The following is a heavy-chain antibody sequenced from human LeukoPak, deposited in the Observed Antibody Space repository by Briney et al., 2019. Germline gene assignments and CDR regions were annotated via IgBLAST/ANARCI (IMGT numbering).Heavy chain of an antibody. D-gene: IGHD3-10*01. CDR3: ARRSGVRGVIRY. CDR1: GGSFSGYY. CDR2: INHSGST. Sequence: SETLSLTCAVYGGSFSGYYWSWIRQPPGKGLEWIGEINHSGSTNYNPSLKSRVTISVDTSKNQFSLKLSSVTAADTAVYYCARRSGVRGVIRYWGQGTLVTVSS. J-gene: IGHJ4*02. V-gene: IGHV4-34*01.